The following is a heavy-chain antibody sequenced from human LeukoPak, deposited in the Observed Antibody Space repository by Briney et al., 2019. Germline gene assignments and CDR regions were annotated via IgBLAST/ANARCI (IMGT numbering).Heavy chain of an antibody. V-gene: IGHV3-7*01. CDR2: IKEDGSEK. Sequence: PGGSLRLSCAASGFTFSNAWMSWVRQAPGKGLEWVANIKEDGSEKNYVDSVKGRFTISRDNAKNSLYLQMNSLRAEDTAVYYCARKDSSPRTFDYWGQGTLVTVSS. CDR1: GFTFSNAW. J-gene: IGHJ4*02. CDR3: ARKDSSPRTFDY. D-gene: IGHD3-22*01.